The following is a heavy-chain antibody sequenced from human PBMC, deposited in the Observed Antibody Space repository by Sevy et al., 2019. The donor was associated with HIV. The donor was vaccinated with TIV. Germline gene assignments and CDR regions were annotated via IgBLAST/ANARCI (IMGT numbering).Heavy chain of an antibody. CDR3: VKDAAGPAAMVRGVSAFDI. D-gene: IGHD3-10*01. J-gene: IGHJ3*02. V-gene: IGHV3-64D*06. CDR2: ISSNGGST. Sequence: GGSLRLSCSASGFTFSSYAMHWVRQAPGKGLEYVSAISSNGGSTYYADSVKGRFTISRDNSKNTLYLQMSSLRAEDTAVYYCVKDAAGPAAMVRGVSAFDIWGQGTMVTVSS. CDR1: GFTFSSYA.